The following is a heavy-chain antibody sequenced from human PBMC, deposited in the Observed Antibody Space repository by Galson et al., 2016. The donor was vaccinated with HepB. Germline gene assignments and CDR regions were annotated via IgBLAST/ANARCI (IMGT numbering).Heavy chain of an antibody. V-gene: IGHV3-74*01. J-gene: IGHJ5*02. CDR1: GFSFSSFW. CDR2: INGDGSST. D-gene: IGHD4-11*01. Sequence: SLRLSCAASGFSFSSFWMHWVRQPPGKNPMWVSRINGDGSSTNYADSVKGRFTISRDNAKDTLHLEMNSLTAEDTAVYYCTSTHDYSLNWFDPWGQGTLAIVSS. CDR3: TSTHDYSLNWFDP.